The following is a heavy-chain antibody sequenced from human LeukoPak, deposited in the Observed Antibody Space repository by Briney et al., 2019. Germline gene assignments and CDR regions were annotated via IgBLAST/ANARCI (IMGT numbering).Heavy chain of an antibody. Sequence: GGSLRLSCAASGFTFSSYGMNWVRQAPGKGLEWVSYISSSGSTIYYADSVKGRFTISRDNAKNSLYLQMNSLRAEDTAVYYCARVTPGIAAAGSDAFDIWGQGTMVTVSS. V-gene: IGHV3-48*03. D-gene: IGHD6-13*01. CDR3: ARVTPGIAAAGSDAFDI. J-gene: IGHJ3*02. CDR1: GFTFSSYG. CDR2: ISSSGSTI.